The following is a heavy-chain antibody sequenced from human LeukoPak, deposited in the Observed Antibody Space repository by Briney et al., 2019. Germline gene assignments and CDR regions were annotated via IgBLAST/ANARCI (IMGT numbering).Heavy chain of an antibody. D-gene: IGHD2-15*01. CDR2: INHSGST. CDR3: ARGSLVAATPYYFDY. V-gene: IGHV4-34*01. Sequence: SETLSLTCAVYGGSFSGYYWSWIRQPPGKGLEWIGEINHSGSTNYNPSLKSRVTLSVDTSKNQFSLKLSSVTAADTAVYYCARGSLVAATPYYFDYWGQGTLVTVSS. J-gene: IGHJ4*02. CDR1: GGSFSGYY.